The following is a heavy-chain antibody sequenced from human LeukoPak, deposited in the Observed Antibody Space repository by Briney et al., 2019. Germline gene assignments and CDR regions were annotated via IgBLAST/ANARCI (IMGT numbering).Heavy chain of an antibody. Sequence: SETLSLTCTVSGYSISSGYYWGWIRQSPGKGLEWIGNIHHSGNIYYNVSLKSRVTISVHTSNNQFSLNLNSVTAADTAVYYCARALSGGLRLGDPNYYMDVWGKGTTVTVSS. CDR2: IHHSGNI. J-gene: IGHJ6*03. CDR1: GYSISSGYY. V-gene: IGHV4-38-2*02. D-gene: IGHD3-16*01. CDR3: ARALSGGLRLGDPNYYMDV.